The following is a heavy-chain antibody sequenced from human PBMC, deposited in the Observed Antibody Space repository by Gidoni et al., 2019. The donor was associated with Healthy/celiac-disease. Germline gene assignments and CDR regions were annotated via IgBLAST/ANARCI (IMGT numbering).Heavy chain of an antibody. CDR3: ARVGHYGSGSYSR. CDR2: INHSGST. V-gene: IGHV4-34*01. Sequence: QVQLQQWGAGLLKPSETLSLTCAVYGGSFSGYYWSWIRQPPGKGLEWIGEINHSGSTNYNPSLKSRVTISVDTSKNQFSLKLSSVTAADTAVYYCARVGHYGSGSYSRWGQGTLVTVSS. J-gene: IGHJ4*02. CDR1: GGSFSGYY. D-gene: IGHD3-10*01.